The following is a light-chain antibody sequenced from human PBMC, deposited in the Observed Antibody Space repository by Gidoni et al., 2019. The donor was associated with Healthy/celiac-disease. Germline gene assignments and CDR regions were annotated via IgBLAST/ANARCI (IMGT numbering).Light chain of an antibody. CDR1: SSNIGAGYD. CDR3: QSYDSSLSGSKV. J-gene: IGLJ1*01. V-gene: IGLV1-40*01. Sequence: QRVTISCTGSSSNIGAGYDVHWYQQLPGTAPKLLIYGNSNRPSGVPDRFSGSKSGTSASLAITGLQAEDEADYYCQSYDSSLSGSKVFGTGTKVTGL. CDR2: GNS.